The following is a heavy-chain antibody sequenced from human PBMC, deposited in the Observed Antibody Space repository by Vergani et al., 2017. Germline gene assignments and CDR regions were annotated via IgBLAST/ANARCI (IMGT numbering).Heavy chain of an antibody. CDR2: INHSGST. D-gene: IGHD3-9*01. J-gene: IGHJ6*03. Sequence: QVQLQQWGAGLLKPSETLSLTCAVYGGSFSGYYWSWIRQPPGKGLEWIGEINHSGSTNYNPSLKSRVTISVDTSKNQFSLKLSSVTAADTAVYYCARAPVQKRRILRGNYMDVWGKGTTVTVSS. CDR1: GGSFSGYY. CDR3: ARAPVQKRRILRGNYMDV. V-gene: IGHV4-34*01.